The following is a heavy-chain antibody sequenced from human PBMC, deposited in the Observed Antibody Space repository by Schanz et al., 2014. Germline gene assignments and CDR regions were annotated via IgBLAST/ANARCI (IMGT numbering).Heavy chain of an antibody. Sequence: EVQLLESGGGLVQPGGSLRLSCAASGITFSSYAMSWVRQAPGKGLEWVSGISGSGSSTYYADSVKGRFTISRDNSKNTLYLQMNSLRVEDTAVYYCAKGRSSSWSDPEYFDYWGQGTLVTVSS. CDR2: ISGSGSST. D-gene: IGHD6-13*01. CDR3: AKGRSSSWSDPEYFDY. J-gene: IGHJ4*02. CDR1: GITFSSYA. V-gene: IGHV3-23*01.